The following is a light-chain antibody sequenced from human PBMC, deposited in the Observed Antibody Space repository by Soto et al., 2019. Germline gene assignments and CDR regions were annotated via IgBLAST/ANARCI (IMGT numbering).Light chain of an antibody. J-gene: IGKJ1*01. CDR1: QSISSW. V-gene: IGKV1-5*01. CDR2: DAS. CDR3: QQYNSYSGT. Sequence: DIQMTQSPSTLSASVGARVTIXGRASQSISSWLAWYQQKPGKAPKLLIYDASSLESGVPSRFSGSGSGTEFTLTISSLQPDDFATYYCQQYNSYSGTFGQGTKVDIK.